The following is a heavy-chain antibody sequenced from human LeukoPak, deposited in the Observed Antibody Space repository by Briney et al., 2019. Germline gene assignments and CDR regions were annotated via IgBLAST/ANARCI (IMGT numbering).Heavy chain of an antibody. J-gene: IGHJ6*02. V-gene: IGHV1-69*05. Sequence: EASVKVSCKASGGTFSSHAMSWVRQAPGQGLEWMGGIIPIFGTANYAQKFQGRVTITTDESTSTAYMELSSLRSEDTAVYYCARGRDYYYYGMDVWGQGTTVTVSS. CDR2: IIPIFGTA. CDR3: ARGRDYYYYGMDV. CDR1: GGTFSSHA.